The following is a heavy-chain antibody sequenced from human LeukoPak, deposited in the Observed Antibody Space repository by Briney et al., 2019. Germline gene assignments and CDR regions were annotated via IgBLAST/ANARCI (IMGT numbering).Heavy chain of an antibody. D-gene: IGHD3-22*01. CDR1: GGTFSSYA. V-gene: IGHV1-69*05. CDR2: IIPIFGTA. CDR3: ARDGPVKDSSGYSGY. Sequence: ASVKVSCKASGGTFSSYAISWVRQAPGQGLEWMGGIIPIFGTANYAQKFQGRVTITTDESTSTAYMELSSLRSEDTAVYYCARDGPVKDSSGYSGYWGQGTLVTVSS. J-gene: IGHJ4*02.